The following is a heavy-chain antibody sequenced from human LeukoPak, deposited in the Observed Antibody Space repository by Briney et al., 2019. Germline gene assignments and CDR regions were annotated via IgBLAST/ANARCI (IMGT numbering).Heavy chain of an antibody. V-gene: IGHV4-34*01. D-gene: IGHD1-7*01. CDR3: ARKGTSELDY. Sequence: SETLSLTCAVYGGSFSGYYWSWIRQPPGKGLEWIGEINHSGSTNYNPPLKSRVTISVDTSKNQFSLKLSSVTAADTAVYYCARKGTSELDYWGQGTLVTVSS. CDR1: GGSFSGYY. CDR2: INHSGST. J-gene: IGHJ4*02.